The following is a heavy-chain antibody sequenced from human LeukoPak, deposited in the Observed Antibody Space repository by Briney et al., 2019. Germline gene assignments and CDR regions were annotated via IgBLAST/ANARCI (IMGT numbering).Heavy chain of an antibody. J-gene: IGHJ3*02. D-gene: IGHD5-24*01. CDR1: GYSFTSYW. CDR3: ARLGHQMATKYREAFDI. V-gene: IGHV5-51*01. Sequence: GESLKISCKGSGYSFTSYWIGWVRQMPGKGLEWMGIIYPGDSDTRYSPSFQGQVTISADKSISTAYLQWSSLKASDTAMYYCARLGHQMATKYREAFDIWGQGTMVTVSS. CDR2: IYPGDSDT.